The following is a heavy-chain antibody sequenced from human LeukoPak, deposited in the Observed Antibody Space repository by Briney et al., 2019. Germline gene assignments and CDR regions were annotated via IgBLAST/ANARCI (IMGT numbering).Heavy chain of an antibody. J-gene: IGHJ4*02. D-gene: IGHD2-15*01. CDR2: IIPIFGTA. CDR3: AGLVAAKDY. Sequence: ASVKVSCKASGGTFSSYAISWVRQAPGQGLEWMGGIIPIFGTANYAQKFRGRGTITADESTSTAYMELSSLRSEDTAVYYCAGLVAAKDYWGQGTLVSVSS. CDR1: GGTFSSYA. V-gene: IGHV1-69*13.